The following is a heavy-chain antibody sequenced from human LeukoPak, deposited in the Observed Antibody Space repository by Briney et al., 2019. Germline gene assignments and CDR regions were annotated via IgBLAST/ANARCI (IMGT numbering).Heavy chain of an antibody. CDR1: GGSFSGYY. V-gene: IGHV4-34*01. CDR3: ARGRQGRVGERGSNFDY. D-gene: IGHD3-10*01. J-gene: IGHJ4*02. Sequence: SETLSLTCAVYGGSFSGYYWSWIRQPPGKGLEWIGEINHSGSTNYNPSLKSRVTISVDTSKNQFSLKLSSVTAADTAVYYCARGRQGRVGERGSNFDYWGQGTLVTVSS. CDR2: INHSGST.